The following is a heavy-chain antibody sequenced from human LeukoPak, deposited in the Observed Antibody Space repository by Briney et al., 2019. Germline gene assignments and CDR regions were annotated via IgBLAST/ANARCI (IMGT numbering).Heavy chain of an antibody. J-gene: IGHJ4*02. V-gene: IGHV3-30-3*01. Sequence: GGSLRLSCAASGFTFSSYAMHWVRQAPGKGLEWVAVISYDGSNKYYADSVKGRFTISRDNSKNTLYLQMNSLRAEDTAVYYCAKETPHYYDSSGYSLDYWGQGTLVTVSS. CDR2: ISYDGSNK. CDR1: GFTFSSYA. D-gene: IGHD3-22*01. CDR3: AKETPHYYDSSGYSLDY.